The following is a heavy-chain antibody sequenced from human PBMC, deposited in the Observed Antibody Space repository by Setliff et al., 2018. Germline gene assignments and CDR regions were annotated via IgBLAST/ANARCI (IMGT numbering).Heavy chain of an antibody. CDR1: GLSYSTYS. J-gene: IGHJ4*01. D-gene: IGHD4-4*01. V-gene: IGHV3-23*01. CDR3: ATSTIITYYFDY. Sequence: GGSLRLSCTASGLSYSTYSMTWVRQAPGKGLEWVSTITGNGGGAFYADSVEGRFTISRDNPKNTLYLQMNGLRAEDTAVYYCATSTIITYYFDYWGHGTLVTVSS. CDR2: ITGNGGGA.